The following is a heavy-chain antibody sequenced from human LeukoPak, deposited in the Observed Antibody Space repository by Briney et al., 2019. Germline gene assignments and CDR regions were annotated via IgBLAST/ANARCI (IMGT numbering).Heavy chain of an antibody. CDR2: ISTYNGNT. D-gene: IGHD3-22*01. V-gene: IGHV1-18*01. Sequence: ASVNVSCKASGYTFTSYAISWVRQAPGQGLEWMGWISTYNGNTNYAQKLQGRVSMTTDTSTRTAYMELRSLRSDDTAVYYCARAGNYFDGTGYFRHWGQGTLVTVSS. J-gene: IGHJ4*02. CDR1: GYTFTSYA. CDR3: ARAGNYFDGTGYFRH.